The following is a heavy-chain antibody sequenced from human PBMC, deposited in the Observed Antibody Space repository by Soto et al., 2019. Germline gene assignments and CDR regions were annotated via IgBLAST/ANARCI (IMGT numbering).Heavy chain of an antibody. V-gene: IGHV3-74*01. J-gene: IGHJ6*03. CDR3: ARGYIVATISRTDYYHYYMDV. CDR2: INSDGSST. Sequence: EVQLVESGGGLVQPGGSLRLSCAASGFTFSSYWMHWVRQAPGKGLVWVSRINSDGSSTSYADSVKGRFTISRDNAKNTLYLQMNSLRAEDTAVYYCARGYIVATISRTDYYHYYMDVWGKGTTVTVSS. D-gene: IGHD5-12*01. CDR1: GFTFSSYW.